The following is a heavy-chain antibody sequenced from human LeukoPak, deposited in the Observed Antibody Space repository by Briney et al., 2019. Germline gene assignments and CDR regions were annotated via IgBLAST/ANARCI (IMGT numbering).Heavy chain of an antibody. CDR1: GGSISSYY. J-gene: IGHJ4*02. CDR2: IYHSGST. V-gene: IGHV4-59*08. Sequence: PSETLSLTCTVSGGSISSYYWSWIRQPPGKGPEWIGSIYHSGSTYYNPSLKSRVTISVDTSKNQFSLKLSSVTAADTAVYYCARSGYCSGGSCYPEDYFDYWGQGTLVTVSS. D-gene: IGHD2-15*01. CDR3: ARSGYCSGGSCYPEDYFDY.